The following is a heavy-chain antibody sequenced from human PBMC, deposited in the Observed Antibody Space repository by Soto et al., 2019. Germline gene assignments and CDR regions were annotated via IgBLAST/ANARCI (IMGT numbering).Heavy chain of an antibody. CDR3: ARVSWREKYGMDV. J-gene: IGHJ6*02. CDR2: ITSSGNTV. CDR1: GFTFSDSY. V-gene: IGHV3-11*01. Sequence: QVQLVESGGGLVKPGGSLRLSCAASGFTFSDSYMSWIRQAPGKGLEWISYITSSGNTVYYADSLKGRFTISRDYAKNSLYLQMNRLRAEDTAVYYCARVSWREKYGMDVWGQGTTVTVSS.